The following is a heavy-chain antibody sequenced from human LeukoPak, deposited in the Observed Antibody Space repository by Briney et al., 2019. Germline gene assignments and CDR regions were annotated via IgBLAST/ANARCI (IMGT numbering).Heavy chain of an antibody. CDR2: IYSGGST. D-gene: IGHD5-12*01. J-gene: IGHJ3*02. CDR1: AFTVSSNY. CDR3: ARVGWLRSFAFDI. V-gene: IGHV3-66*01. Sequence: GGSLRLSCATSAFTVSSNYMSWVRQAPGKGLEWVSIIYSGGSTYYAASVKGRLTISRDNSKNTLYLKMNSLRAEETAVYYCARVGWLRSFAFDIWGQGTMVTVSS.